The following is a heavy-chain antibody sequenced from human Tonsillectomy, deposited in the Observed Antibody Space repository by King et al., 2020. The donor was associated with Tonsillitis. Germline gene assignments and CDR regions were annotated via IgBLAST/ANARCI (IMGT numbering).Heavy chain of an antibody. Sequence: VQLVESGAEVKKPGASVKVSCKASGYTFTNYGISWVRQAPGQGLEWMGWISAYNGNRNYAEKVQGRVTMTTDTSTNTAYMELRSLRSDDTAVYYCARDPRHNDMLTGGQNYPYDGMDVWGEGTTVTVSS. CDR2: ISAYNGNR. CDR1: GYTFTNYG. CDR3: ARDPRHNDMLTGGQNYPYDGMDV. V-gene: IGHV1-18*04. J-gene: IGHJ6*04. D-gene: IGHD3-9*01.